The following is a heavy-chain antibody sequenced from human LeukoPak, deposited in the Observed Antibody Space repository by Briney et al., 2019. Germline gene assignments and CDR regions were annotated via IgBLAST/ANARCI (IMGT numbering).Heavy chain of an antibody. D-gene: IGHD6-19*01. J-gene: IGHJ4*02. V-gene: IGHV1-18*01. Sequence: GASVKVSCKASGYTFTSYGISWVRQAPGQGLEWMGWISAYNGNTNYAQKLQGRVTMTTDTSTSTAYMELRSLRSDDTAVYYCARSAVADTLSAFYFGYWGQGTLVTVSS. CDR3: ARSAVADTLSAFYFGY. CDR2: ISAYNGNT. CDR1: GYTFTSYG.